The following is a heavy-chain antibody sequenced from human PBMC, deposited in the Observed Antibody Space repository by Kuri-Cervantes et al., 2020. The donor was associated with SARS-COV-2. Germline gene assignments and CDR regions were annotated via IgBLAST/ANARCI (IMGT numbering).Heavy chain of an antibody. J-gene: IGHJ6*03. CDR1: GFTFSSYS. CDR2: ISSSSSTI. Sequence: GESLKISCAASGFTFSSYSMNWVRQAPGKGLEWVSYISSSSSTIYYADSVKGRFTISRDNSKNTLYLQMNSLRAEDTAVYYCAKGAEYYYYYYMDVWGKGTTVTVSS. V-gene: IGHV3-48*01. CDR3: AKGAEYYYYYYMDV.